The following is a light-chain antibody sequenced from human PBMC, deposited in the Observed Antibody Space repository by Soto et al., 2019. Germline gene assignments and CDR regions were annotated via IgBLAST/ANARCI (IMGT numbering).Light chain of an antibody. Sequence: QSALTQPASVSGSPGQSITISCTGTSSDVGSYNLVSWYQQHPGKAPKLMIYEVSKRPSGVSNRFSGSKSANTASLTISGLQADDEADYYCAAWDDSLSGYVFGTGTKLTVL. CDR1: SSDVGSYNL. CDR2: EVS. CDR3: AAWDDSLSGYV. V-gene: IGLV2-23*02. J-gene: IGLJ1*01.